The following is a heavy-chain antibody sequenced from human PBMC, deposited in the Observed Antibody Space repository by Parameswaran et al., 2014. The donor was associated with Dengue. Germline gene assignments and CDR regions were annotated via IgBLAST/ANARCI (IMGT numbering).Heavy chain of an antibody. CDR2: INHSGST. V-gene: IGHV4-34*01. J-gene: IGHJ6*02. D-gene: IGHD3-3*01. Sequence: WIRQPPGKGLEWIGEINHSGSTNYNPSLKSRVTISVDTSKNQFSLKLSSVTAADTAVYYCASTDYDFWSGYYGYGMDVWGQGTTVTVSS. CDR3: ASTDYDFWSGYYGYGMDV.